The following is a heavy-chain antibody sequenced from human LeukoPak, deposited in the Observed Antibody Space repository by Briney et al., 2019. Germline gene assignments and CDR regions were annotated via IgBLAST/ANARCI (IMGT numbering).Heavy chain of an antibody. D-gene: IGHD6-6*01. Sequence: SDTLSLTRTVSGGSISSYYWSWIRQPAGKELEWIGRIYTSGSTNYSPSLKSRVTMSVDTSKNHFSLTLTSVTPADTAVYYCARVYSSSSGRDAFDIWGQGKMVTVSS. CDR2: IYTSGST. CDR1: GGSISSYY. J-gene: IGHJ3*02. V-gene: IGHV4-4*07. CDR3: ARVYSSSSGRDAFDI.